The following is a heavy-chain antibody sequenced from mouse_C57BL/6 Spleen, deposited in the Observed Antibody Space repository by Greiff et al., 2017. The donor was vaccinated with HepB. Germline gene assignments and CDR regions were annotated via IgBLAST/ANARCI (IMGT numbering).Heavy chain of an antibody. D-gene: IGHD1-1*01. CDR3: ARWGVVATGAMDY. CDR1: GYAFTNYL. J-gene: IGHJ4*01. Sequence: VQLQQSGAELVRPGTSVKVSCKASGYAFTNYLIEWVKQRPGQGLEWIGVINPGSGGTNYNEKFKGKATLTADKSSSTAYMQLSSLTSEDSAVYVCARWGVVATGAMDYWGQGTSGTVSS. CDR2: INPGSGGT. V-gene: IGHV1-54*01.